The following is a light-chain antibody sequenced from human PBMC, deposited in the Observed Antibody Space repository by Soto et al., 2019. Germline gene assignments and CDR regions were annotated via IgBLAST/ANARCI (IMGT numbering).Light chain of an antibody. CDR3: QQYNNWPLT. V-gene: IGKV3-15*01. CDR2: GAS. J-gene: IGKJ4*01. CDR1: QSFSSN. Sequence: LVLTQSPATLAVSPGERATLSCRASQSFSSNLSWYQHKPGQAPRLLIYGASTRATGIPARFSGSGSGTEFTLTISSLQSEDFAVYYCQQYNNWPLTFGGGTKVDI.